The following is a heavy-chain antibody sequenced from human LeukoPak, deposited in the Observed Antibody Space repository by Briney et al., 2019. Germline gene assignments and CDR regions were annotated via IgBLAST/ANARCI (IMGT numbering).Heavy chain of an antibody. CDR3: ARVLRYCSGGNCYSGGLGYMDV. V-gene: IGHV1-46*01. Sequence: ASVKVSCKASGYTFTSYYMHWVRQAPGQGLEWMGIINPSGGSTSYAQKFQGRVTMTRDTSTSTVYMELSSLRSEDTAVYYCARVLRYCSGGNCYSGGLGYMDVWGKGTTVTISS. CDR1: GYTFTSYY. CDR2: INPSGGST. D-gene: IGHD2-15*01. J-gene: IGHJ6*03.